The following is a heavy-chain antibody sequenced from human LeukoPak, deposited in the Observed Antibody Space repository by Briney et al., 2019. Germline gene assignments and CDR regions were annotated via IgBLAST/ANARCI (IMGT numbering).Heavy chain of an antibody. CDR3: ARDDWFGDPQGSH. V-gene: IGHV3-53*01. D-gene: IGHD3-10*01. J-gene: IGHJ4*02. CDR2: IYSGGST. Sequence: GGSLRLSCAAPGFTFSDYYMSWVRQGPGKGLEWVSVIYSGGSTYYADSVKGRFSISRDNSKNTLYLQMNSVRAEDTAVYYCARDDWFGDPQGSHWGQGTLVTVSS. CDR1: GFTFSDYY.